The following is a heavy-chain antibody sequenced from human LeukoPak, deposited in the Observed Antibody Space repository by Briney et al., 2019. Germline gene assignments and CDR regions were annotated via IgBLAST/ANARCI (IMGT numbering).Heavy chain of an antibody. V-gene: IGHV1-2*02. CDR3: ARAIRTHYYYYYMDV. D-gene: IGHD3-3*02. CDR1: GYIFTGYY. Sequence: ASVKVSCKASGYIFTGYYMHWVRQAPGQGLEWMGWINPNSGDTNYAQKFQGRVTMTRDTSISTAYMELSRLRSDDTAVYYCARAIRTHYYYYYMDVWGKGTTVTVSS. CDR2: INPNSGDT. J-gene: IGHJ6*03.